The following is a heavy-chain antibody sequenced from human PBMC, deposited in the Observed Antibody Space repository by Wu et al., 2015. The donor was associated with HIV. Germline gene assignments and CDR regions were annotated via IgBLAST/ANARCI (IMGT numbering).Heavy chain of an antibody. CDR3: ARAYCSGGGCYSDAFDL. D-gene: IGHD2-15*01. CDR1: GYTFTDYY. V-gene: IGHV1-2*02. CDR2: INPNSSDT. Sequence: QVQLVQSGAVVKRPGASVKVSCKVSGYTFTDYYMHWVRQAPGLGLEWLGWINPNSSDTNYAQRFQGRVTMTRDTSLSTAYLELRRLRSDDTALYYCARAYCSGGGCYSDAFDLWGQGTMVTVSS. J-gene: IGHJ3*01.